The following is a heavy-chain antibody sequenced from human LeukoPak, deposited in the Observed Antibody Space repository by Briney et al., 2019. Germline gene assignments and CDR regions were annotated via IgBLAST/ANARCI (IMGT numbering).Heavy chain of an antibody. CDR1: GFTFDDYG. Sequence: GGSLRLSCAASGFTFDDYGMSWVRQGPGKGLEWVSGISWNGGSTGYADSVKGRFTISRDNGKNSLYLQMNSLRAEDTAVYYCARGAWQSPRGVIGGWFDPWGQGTLVTVSS. D-gene: IGHD3-10*01. CDR2: ISWNGGST. J-gene: IGHJ5*02. V-gene: IGHV3-20*04. CDR3: ARGAWQSPRGVIGGWFDP.